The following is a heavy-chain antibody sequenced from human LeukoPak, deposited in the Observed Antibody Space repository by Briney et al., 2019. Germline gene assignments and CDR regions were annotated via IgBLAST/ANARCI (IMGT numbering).Heavy chain of an antibody. CDR3: ARHMVSSGSNRYWYSDL. V-gene: IGHV4-59*08. CDR1: GGSISSYY. CDR2: IYYSGST. Sequence: PSETLSLTCTVSGGSISSYYWSWIRQPPGKGLEWIGDIYYSGSTNYNPSLRSRVTISVDTSKNQFSLKLSSVTAADTAVYYCARHMVSSGSNRYWYSDLWGRGTLVTVSS. D-gene: IGHD1-26*01. J-gene: IGHJ2*01.